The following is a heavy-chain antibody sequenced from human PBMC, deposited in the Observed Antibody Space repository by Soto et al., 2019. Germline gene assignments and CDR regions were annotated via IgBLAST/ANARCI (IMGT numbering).Heavy chain of an antibody. V-gene: IGHV1-18*01. Sequence: ASVKVSCKASGYTFTSNGISWVRQAPGQGLEWMGWISAYNGNTNYAQKLQGRVTMTTDTSTSTAYMELRSLRSDDTAVYYCARVKMDIVVVASWFDPWGQGTLDPVSS. CDR1: GYTFTSNG. CDR3: ARVKMDIVVVASWFDP. J-gene: IGHJ5*02. D-gene: IGHD2-15*01. CDR2: ISAYNGNT.